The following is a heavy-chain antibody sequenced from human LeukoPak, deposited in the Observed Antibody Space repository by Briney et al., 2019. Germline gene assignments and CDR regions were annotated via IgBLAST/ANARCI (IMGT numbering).Heavy chain of an antibody. CDR1: GFTFSSYG. CDR2: ISYDGSSK. Sequence: GGSLRLSCAASGFTFSSYGMHWVRQAPGKGLEWVAVISYDGSSKYYADSVKGRFTISRDNSKNTLYLQMNSLRAEDTAVYYCAKDSEVWFGAYYFDYWGQGTLVTVSS. CDR3: AKDSEVWFGAYYFDY. D-gene: IGHD3-10*01. V-gene: IGHV3-30*18. J-gene: IGHJ4*02.